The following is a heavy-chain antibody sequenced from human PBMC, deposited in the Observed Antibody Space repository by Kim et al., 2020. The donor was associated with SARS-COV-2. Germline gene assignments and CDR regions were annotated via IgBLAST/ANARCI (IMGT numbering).Heavy chain of an antibody. CDR2: IYYSGST. Sequence: SETLSLTCTVSGGSISSGGYYWSWIRQHPGKGLEWIGYIYYSGSTYYNPSLKSRVTISVDTSKNQFSLKLSSVTAADTAVYYCAGDPRKNPVPLGYYYYYGMDVWGQGTTVTVSS. J-gene: IGHJ6*02. CDR3: AGDPRKNPVPLGYYYYYGMDV. V-gene: IGHV4-31*03. CDR1: GGSISSGGYY.